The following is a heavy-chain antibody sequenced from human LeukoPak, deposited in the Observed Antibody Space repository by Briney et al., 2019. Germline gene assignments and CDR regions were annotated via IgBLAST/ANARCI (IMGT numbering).Heavy chain of an antibody. J-gene: IGHJ4*02. CDR1: EFTFDDYA. CDR3: AKDRGSSWYPNFDY. D-gene: IGHD6-13*01. CDR2: ISWNSGSI. Sequence: GGSLRLSCAASEFTFDDYAMHWVRQAPGKGLEWVSGISWNSGSIGYADSVKGRFTISRDNAKNSLYLQMNSLRAEDTALYYGAKDRGSSWYPNFDYWGQGTLVTVSS. V-gene: IGHV3-9*01.